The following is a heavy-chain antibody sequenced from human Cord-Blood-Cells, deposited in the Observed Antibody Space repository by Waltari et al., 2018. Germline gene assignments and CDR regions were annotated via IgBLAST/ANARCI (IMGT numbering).Heavy chain of an antibody. J-gene: IGHJ4*02. V-gene: IGHV2-70*04. CDR2: IDWDDDK. CDR3: ARTNPYSSSWYYFDD. CDR1: GFSLSTSGMR. Sequence: QVTLKESGPALVKPTQTLTLTCTFSGFSLSTSGMRVSWIRQPPGKALEWLARIDWDDDKFYSTSLETRLNISKDTSKNQVVLTMTNMDPVDTATYYGARTNPYSSSWYYFDDWGQGTLVTVSS. D-gene: IGHD6-13*01.